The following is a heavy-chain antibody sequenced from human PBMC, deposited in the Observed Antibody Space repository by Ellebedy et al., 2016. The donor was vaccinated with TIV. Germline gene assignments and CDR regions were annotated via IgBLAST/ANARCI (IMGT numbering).Heavy chain of an antibody. CDR3: ASAFLPLGGIPLDY. Sequence: GGSLRLSXEASGFTFSRYSMNWVRQAPGKGLEWISSISSSTSYIYYADSVKGRFTISRDNAKNSLYLQMNSLRAEDTAVYYCASAFLPLGGIPLDYWGQGTLVTVSS. CDR2: ISSSTSYI. D-gene: IGHD1-1*01. CDR1: GFTFSRYS. V-gene: IGHV3-21*01. J-gene: IGHJ4*02.